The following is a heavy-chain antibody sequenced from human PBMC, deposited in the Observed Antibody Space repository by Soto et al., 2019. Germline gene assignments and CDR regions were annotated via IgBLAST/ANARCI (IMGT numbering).Heavy chain of an antibody. D-gene: IGHD3-22*01. J-gene: IGHJ2*01. CDR3: AISLFHDSGGGRYFDL. V-gene: IGHV1-69*01. CDR1: GGTFSSYA. CDR2: IIPLFGTT. Sequence: QVQLLQSGAEVKKPRSSVKVSCAASGGTFSSYAISWVRQAPGHGLEWMGGIIPLFGTTNYAQKFQGRVTITADEATSTVYMELNSLRSDDTAVYYCAISLFHDSGGGRYFDLWGRGTLVTVSS.